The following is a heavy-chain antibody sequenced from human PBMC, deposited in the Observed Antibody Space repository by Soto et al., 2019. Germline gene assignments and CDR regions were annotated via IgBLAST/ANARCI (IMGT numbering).Heavy chain of an antibody. V-gene: IGHV4-34*01. CDR2: INHSGST. CDR3: ARVWGMATITVDY. D-gene: IGHD5-12*01. CDR1: GASFSGYY. J-gene: IGHJ4*02. Sequence: QVQLQQWGAGLLKPSETLSLTCAVYGASFSGYYWSWIRQPPGKGLEWIGEINHSGSTNYNPSLKSRVTISVDTSKNQFSRKLSSVTAADTAVYYCARVWGMATITVDYWGQGTLVTVSS.